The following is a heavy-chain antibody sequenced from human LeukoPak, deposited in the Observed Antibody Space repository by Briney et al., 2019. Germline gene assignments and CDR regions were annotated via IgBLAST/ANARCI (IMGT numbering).Heavy chain of an antibody. D-gene: IGHD1-14*01. J-gene: IGHJ5*02. CDR3: ERDMYIHGSGMFDP. CDR1: GYTFTGSY. Sequence: ASVKVSCKVSGYTFTGSYIHWVRQAPGQGREWMGWSNPNNCDTNYTHIFQGRATMTRDTPIRTAYMELSRLRSDDPAVYYCERDMYIHGSGMFDPWGQGTLVIVSS. CDR2: SNPNNCDT. V-gene: IGHV1-2*07.